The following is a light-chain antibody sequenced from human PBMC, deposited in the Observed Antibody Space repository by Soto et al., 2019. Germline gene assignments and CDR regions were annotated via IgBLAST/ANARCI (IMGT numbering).Light chain of an antibody. CDR1: QSISSY. Sequence: DIQMTQSPSTLSASVGDRVTITCRASQSISSYLNWYQQKPGKGPNLLIYGASSLQSGVPSRFSGSGSGTDFTLTIDSLQPEDVATYYCQQLNNYSRTFGPGTKVDIK. V-gene: IGKV1-39*01. CDR3: QQLNNYSRT. J-gene: IGKJ3*01. CDR2: GAS.